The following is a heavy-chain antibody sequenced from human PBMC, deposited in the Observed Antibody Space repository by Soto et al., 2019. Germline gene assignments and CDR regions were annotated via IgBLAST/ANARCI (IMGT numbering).Heavy chain of an antibody. Sequence: QVQLVESGGGVVQPGRSLRLSCAASGFTFSSYGMHWVRQAPGKGLEWVAVISYDGSNKYYADSVKGRFTISRDNSKNTLYLQMNSLRAEDTAVYYCAKRPPYTRSDKYYFDHWGQGTLVTVSS. D-gene: IGHD3-16*01. J-gene: IGHJ4*02. CDR3: AKRPPYTRSDKYYFDH. CDR1: GFTFSSYG. V-gene: IGHV3-30*18. CDR2: ISYDGSNK.